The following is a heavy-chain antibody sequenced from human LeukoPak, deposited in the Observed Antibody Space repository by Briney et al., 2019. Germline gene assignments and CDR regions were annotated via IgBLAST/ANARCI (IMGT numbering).Heavy chain of an antibody. CDR3: ARADTVVVKALDY. V-gene: IGHV1-69*05. CDR2: VIPIFGTA. J-gene: IGHJ4*02. D-gene: IGHD2-2*01. CDR1: GGTFSSYA. Sequence: GASVKVSCKASGGTFSSYAISWVRQAPGQGLEWMGGVIPIFGTANYAQKFQGRVTITTDESTSTAYMELSSLRSEDTAVYYCARADTVVVKALDYWGQGTLVTVSS.